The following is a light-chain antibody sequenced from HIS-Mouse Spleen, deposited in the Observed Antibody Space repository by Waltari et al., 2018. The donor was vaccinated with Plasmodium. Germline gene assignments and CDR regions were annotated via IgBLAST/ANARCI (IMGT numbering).Light chain of an antibody. J-gene: IGKJ3*01. V-gene: IGKV1-33*01. CDR3: QQYDNLPFT. Sequence: DIHMTQSPSSLSASVGARVTITCQSNQDISNYLNWYQQKPWKAPKLLIYDASNLETGVPSRFSGSGSGTDFTFTISSLQPEDIATYYCQQYDNLPFTFGPGTKVDIK. CDR1: QDISNY. CDR2: DAS.